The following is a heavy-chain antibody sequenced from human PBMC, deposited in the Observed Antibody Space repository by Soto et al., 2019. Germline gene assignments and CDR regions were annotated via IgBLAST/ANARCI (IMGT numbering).Heavy chain of an antibody. CDR1: GFSFSSYA. Sequence: HPGGSLRLSCVASGFSFSSYAMTWVRQAPGKGLEWVSGLSGSGGDTYYADSVKGRFTISRDNSRNTMYLQVNSLRADDTVIYYCAKRSGNYLGGYIDYWGQGTLVTVSS. V-gene: IGHV3-23*01. CDR3: AKRSGNYLGGYIDY. D-gene: IGHD1-26*01. CDR2: LSGSGGDT. J-gene: IGHJ4*02.